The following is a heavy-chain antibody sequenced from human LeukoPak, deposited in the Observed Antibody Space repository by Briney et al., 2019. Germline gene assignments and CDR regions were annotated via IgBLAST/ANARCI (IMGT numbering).Heavy chain of an antibody. J-gene: IGHJ4*02. CDR2: IDWDDDK. V-gene: IGHV2-70*17. CDR3: ARMTPDSPSFDY. CDR1: GFSLSTPGMC. Sequence: SGPALVKPTQTLTLTCTFSGFSLSTPGMCVTWIRQPPGKALEWLARIDWDDDKFYSPSLRTRLTISKDTPKNQVVLRMTNMDPVDTGTYYCARMTPDSPSFDYWGQGALITVSS. D-gene: IGHD2-15*01.